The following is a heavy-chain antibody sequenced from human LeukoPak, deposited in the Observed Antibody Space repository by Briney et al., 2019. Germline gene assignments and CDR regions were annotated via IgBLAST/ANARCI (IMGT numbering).Heavy chain of an antibody. CDR3: ARVEYSYAFDI. CDR2: IYTGGST. D-gene: IGHD2/OR15-2a*01. J-gene: IGHJ3*02. CDR1: GFTVSSNY. V-gene: IGHV3-53*01. Sequence: TGGSLRLSCAASGFTVSSNYMSWVRQAPGKGLELFSFIYTGGSTYYADSVKRRFTLSRDNSNTTLYLQMNSLRAEDTPVYYCARVEYSYAFDIWGQGTMVTVSS.